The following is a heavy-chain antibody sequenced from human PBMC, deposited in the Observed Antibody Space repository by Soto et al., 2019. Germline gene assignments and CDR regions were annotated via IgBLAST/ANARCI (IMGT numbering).Heavy chain of an antibody. CDR2: IYSGGST. V-gene: IGHV3-66*01. CDR1: GFTVSSNY. CDR3: ARDTPRNYDILTGYPSADY. J-gene: IGHJ4*02. D-gene: IGHD3-9*01. Sequence: SLRLSCAASGFTVSSNYMSWVRQAPGKGLEWVSVIYSGGSTYYADSVKGRFTISRDNSKNTLYLQMNSLRPEDTAVYYCARDTPRNYDILTGYPSADYWGQGTLVTVSS.